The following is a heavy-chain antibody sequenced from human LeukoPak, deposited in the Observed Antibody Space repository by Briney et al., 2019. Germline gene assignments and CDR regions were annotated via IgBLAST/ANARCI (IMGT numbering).Heavy chain of an antibody. Sequence: ASVTDSCKASGYTVISYGISSVRQAPGQGLAWMGWISAYNGNTNCEQTLSGRVTMTTDTSTSTAYMELRSLRSDDTAVYYCASARGGWFDPWGQGTLVTVSS. CDR2: ISAYNGNT. D-gene: IGHD3-10*01. CDR3: ASARGGWFDP. V-gene: IGHV1-18*01. CDR1: GYTVISYG. J-gene: IGHJ5*02.